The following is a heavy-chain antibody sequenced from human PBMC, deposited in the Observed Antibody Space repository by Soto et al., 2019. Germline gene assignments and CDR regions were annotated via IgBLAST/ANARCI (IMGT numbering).Heavy chain of an antibody. D-gene: IGHD1-26*01. CDR3: ARWSAFIGLDY. J-gene: IGHJ4*02. CDR2: IGTSGSYI. CDR1: GFIFSRYS. V-gene: IGHV3-21*01. Sequence: EVQLVESGGGLVKPGGSLRLSCAVSGFIFSRYSMNWVRQAPGKGLEWVSSIGTSGSYIYDTDSVKGRFTISRDNTKDSLYLQMNSLRAEDTAIYYCARWSAFIGLDYWGQGTPVTVSS.